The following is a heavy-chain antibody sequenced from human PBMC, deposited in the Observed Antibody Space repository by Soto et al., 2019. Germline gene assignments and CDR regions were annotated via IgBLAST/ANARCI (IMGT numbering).Heavy chain of an antibody. J-gene: IGHJ6*02. D-gene: IGHD4-17*01. CDR3: ARDLSTYGDYVGFYYYYGMDV. CDR1: GFTFSSYS. V-gene: IGHV3-21*01. Sequence: EVQLVESGGGLVKPGGSLRLSCAASGFTFSSYSMNCVRQAPGKGLEWVSSISSSSSYIYYADSVKGRFTISRDNAKNSLYLQMNNLRAEDTAVYYCARDLSTYGDYVGFYYYYGMDVWGQGTTVTVAS. CDR2: ISSSSSYI.